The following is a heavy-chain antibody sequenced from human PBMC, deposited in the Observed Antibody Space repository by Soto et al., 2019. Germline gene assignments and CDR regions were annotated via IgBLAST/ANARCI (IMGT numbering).Heavy chain of an antibody. V-gene: IGHV4-34*01. CDR3: ARGEDDFWSGYYFDVGMDV. CDR2: MNHSGST. CDR1: GGSFSGYY. J-gene: IGHJ6*02. D-gene: IGHD3-3*01. Sequence: SETLSLTCAVYGGSFSGYYWSWIRQPPGKGLEWVGEMNHSGSTNYNPSLKSRVTISVDTSKNQFSLKLSSVTAADTAVYYCARGEDDFWSGYYFDVGMDVWGQGTTVTVSS.